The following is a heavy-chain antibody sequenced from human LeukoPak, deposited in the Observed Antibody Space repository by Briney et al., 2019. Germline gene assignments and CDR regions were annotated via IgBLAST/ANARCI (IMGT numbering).Heavy chain of an antibody. V-gene: IGHV3-30*02. Sequence: GGSLRLSCAASGFTFSSYGMHWVRQAPGKGLEWVAFIRYDGSNKYYADSVKGRFTISRDNSKNTLYLQMNSLRAEDTAVYYCAKDLGRFGELIYYWGQGTLVTVSS. CDR2: IRYDGSNK. CDR1: GFTFSSYG. D-gene: IGHD3-10*01. CDR3: AKDLGRFGELIYY. J-gene: IGHJ4*02.